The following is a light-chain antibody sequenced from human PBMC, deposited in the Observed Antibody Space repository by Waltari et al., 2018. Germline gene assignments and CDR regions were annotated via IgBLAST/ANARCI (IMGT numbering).Light chain of an antibody. CDR1: GRDVGGYKS. CDR2: DVS. CDR3: CSYAGSDTVI. J-gene: IGLJ2*01. V-gene: IGLV2-11*02. Sequence: QSALTQPPFLSGPPGLPVAISCVRTGRDVGGYKSFSWYQQKPGNAPKIMIYDVSERPSGVPDRFSGSKSGNTASLTISGLQAEDEADYYCCSYAGSDTVIFGGGTKVTVL.